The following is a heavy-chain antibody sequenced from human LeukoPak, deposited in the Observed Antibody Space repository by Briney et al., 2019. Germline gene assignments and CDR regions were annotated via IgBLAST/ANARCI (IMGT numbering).Heavy chain of an antibody. CDR3: AKRTMSAFDS. J-gene: IGHJ4*02. CDR2: ISGSGNGT. Sequence: GGSLRLSCTAAGFTFRTYAMNWVRQAPGKGLEWLSGISGSGNGTYYADSVKGRFTISRDNSKNVVYLQMNSLTVEDAATYYCAKRTMSAFDSWGQGTLLIVSS. V-gene: IGHV3-23*01. D-gene: IGHD5-24*01. CDR1: GFTFRTYA.